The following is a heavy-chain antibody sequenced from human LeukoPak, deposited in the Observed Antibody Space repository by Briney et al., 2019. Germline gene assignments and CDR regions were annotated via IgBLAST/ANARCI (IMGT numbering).Heavy chain of an antibody. CDR2: IIPIFGTA. J-gene: IGHJ5*02. CDR1: GGTFSSYA. Sequence: SVKVSCKASGGTFSSYAISWVRQAPGQGLEWMGGIIPIFGTANYAQKFQGRVTITADKSTSTAYMELSSLRSEDTAVYYCAGVSSGSTTRFNNWFDPWGQGTLVTVSS. V-gene: IGHV1-69*06. D-gene: IGHD1-26*01. CDR3: AGVSSGSTTRFNNWFDP.